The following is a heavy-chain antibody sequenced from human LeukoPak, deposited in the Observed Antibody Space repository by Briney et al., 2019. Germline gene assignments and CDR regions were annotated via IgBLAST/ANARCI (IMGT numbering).Heavy chain of an antibody. CDR2: IYYSGST. D-gene: IGHD3-22*01. CDR1: GGSISSSSYY. J-gene: IGHJ4*02. V-gene: IGHV4-39*07. Sequence: SETLSLTCTVSGGSISSSSYYWGWIRQPPGKGLEWIGSIYYSGSTYYNPPLKSRVTISVDTSKNQFSLKLSSATAADTAVYYCARVNYYDSSGYYGRGYFDYWGQGTLVTVSS. CDR3: ARVNYYDSSGYYGRGYFDY.